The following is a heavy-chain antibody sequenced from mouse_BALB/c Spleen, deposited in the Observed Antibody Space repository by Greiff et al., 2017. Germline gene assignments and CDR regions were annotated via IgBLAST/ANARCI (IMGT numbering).Heavy chain of an antibody. J-gene: IGHJ3*01. CDR2: INPSTGYT. Sequence: QVQLQQSGAELAKPGASVKMSCKASGYTFTSYWMHWVKQRPGQGLEWIGYINPSTGYTEYNQKFKDKATLTADKSSSTAYMQLSSLTSEDSAVYYCARWTFAYWGQGTLVTVSA. CDR3: ARWTFAY. V-gene: IGHV1-7*01. CDR1: GYTFTSYW.